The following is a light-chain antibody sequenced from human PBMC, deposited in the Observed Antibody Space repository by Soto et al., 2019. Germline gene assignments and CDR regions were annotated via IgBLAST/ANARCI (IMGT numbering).Light chain of an antibody. CDR2: GAS. CDR1: QSVSSSY. V-gene: IGKV3-20*01. Sequence: EIVLTQSPGTLSLSPGERATLSCRASQSVSSSYLAWYQQKPGQAPRLLIYGASSRATGIPDRFSGSGSGTDLTLTISRLEPEDFATYYCQQCSSYPWTFGQGTRVEIK. CDR3: QQCSSYPWT. J-gene: IGKJ1*01.